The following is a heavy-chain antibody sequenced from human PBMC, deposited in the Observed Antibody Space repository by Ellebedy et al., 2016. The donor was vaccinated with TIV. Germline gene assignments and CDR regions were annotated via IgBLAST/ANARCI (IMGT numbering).Heavy chain of an antibody. CDR3: ARDPNSGYDDYYFDY. D-gene: IGHD5-12*01. V-gene: IGHV4-34*01. CDR2: INHSGST. J-gene: IGHJ4*02. CDR1: GGSFSGYY. Sequence: SETLSLTCAVYGGSFSGYYWSWIRQPPGKGLEWIGEINHSGSTNYNPSLKSRVTISVDTSKNQFSLKLSSVTAADTAVYYCARDPNSGYDDYYFDYWGQGTLVTVSS.